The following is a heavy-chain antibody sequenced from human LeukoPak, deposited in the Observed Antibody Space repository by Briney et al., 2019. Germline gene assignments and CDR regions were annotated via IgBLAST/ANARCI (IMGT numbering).Heavy chain of an antibody. J-gene: IGHJ4*02. CDR3: ARDSSSGEFDY. CDR1: GFTFSSYW. D-gene: IGHD3-22*01. CDR2: IKQDGSEK. Sequence: GXSLRLSCAASGFTFSSYWMSWVRQAPGKGLEWVANIKQDGSEKYYVDSVKGRFTISRDNAKNSLYLQMNSLRAEDTAVYYCARDSSSGEFDYWGQGTLVTVSS. V-gene: IGHV3-7*01.